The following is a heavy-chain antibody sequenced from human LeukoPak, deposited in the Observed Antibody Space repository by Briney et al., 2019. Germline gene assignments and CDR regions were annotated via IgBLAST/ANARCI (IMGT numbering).Heavy chain of an antibody. V-gene: IGHV3-9*01. CDR1: GFTFDDYA. Sequence: GRSLRLSCAASGFTFDDYAMHWVRQAPGKGLEWVSGISWSSGSIGYADSVKGRFTTSRDNAKNSLYLQMNNLRAEDTALYYCAKSDSSSWEYYFDYWGQGTLVTVSS. CDR3: AKSDSSSWEYYFDY. CDR2: ISWSSGSI. D-gene: IGHD6-13*01. J-gene: IGHJ4*02.